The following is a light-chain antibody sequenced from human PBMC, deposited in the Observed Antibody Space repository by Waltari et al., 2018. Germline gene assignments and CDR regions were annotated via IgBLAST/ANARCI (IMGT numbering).Light chain of an antibody. J-gene: IGLJ2*01. Sequence: GSYNFVTWYQQHPGKAPKLMIYEATKRPSGVSNRFSGSKSGNTASLTISGLQAEDEADYYFCSYTTSNTFVFGGGTKLTVL. CDR3: CSYTTSNTFV. CDR2: EAT. V-gene: IGLV2-23*02. CDR1: GSYNF.